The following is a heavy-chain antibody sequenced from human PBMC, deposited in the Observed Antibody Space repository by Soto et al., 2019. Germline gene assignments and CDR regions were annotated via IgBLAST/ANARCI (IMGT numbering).Heavy chain of an antibody. CDR3: FTNKPAEEHRFDH. J-gene: IGHJ4*01. CDR1: GFTFSSYW. V-gene: IGHV3-74*01. CDR2: INSDGSDT. Sequence: EVQLLESGGGLAQPGGTLRLSCVASGFTFSSYWMHWVRQVPGKGLVWVSGINSDGSDTDYADSVKGRFTISRDNAKNTLDLQINSLIADDTAVYHCFTNKPAEEHRFDHWCHGTLVTVSS. D-gene: IGHD1-26*01.